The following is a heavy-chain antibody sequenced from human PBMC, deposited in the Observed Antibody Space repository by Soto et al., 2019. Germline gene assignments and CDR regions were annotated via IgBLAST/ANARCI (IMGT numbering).Heavy chain of an antibody. J-gene: IGHJ3*02. CDR3: AKPYCGGDCHPSAFDI. V-gene: IGHV3-30*18. CDR2: ISYDGSNK. CDR1: GFTFSSYG. D-gene: IGHD2-21*02. Sequence: GGSLRLSCGASGFTFSSYGMRWVGQAPGEGLEWVAVISYDGSNKYYADSVKGRFTISRDNSKNTLYLQMNSLRAEDTAVYYCAKPYCGGDCHPSAFDIWGQGTMVTVSS.